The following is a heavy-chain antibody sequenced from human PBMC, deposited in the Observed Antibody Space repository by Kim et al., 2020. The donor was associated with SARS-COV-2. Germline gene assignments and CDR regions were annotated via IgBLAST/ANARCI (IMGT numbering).Heavy chain of an antibody. J-gene: IGHJ4*02. CDR1: GGSIRRYS. CDR3: ARSLIWFGVSLVFDY. D-gene: IGHD3-10*01. Sequence: SETLSLTCTVSGGSIRRYSWSWIRQPPGKGLEWIGYIYYSGSTNYNPPLKSRVTISVDTSKNQFSLKLSSVTAADTAVYYCARSLIWFGVSLVFDYWGQGTLVTVSS. CDR2: IYYSGST. V-gene: IGHV4-59*13.